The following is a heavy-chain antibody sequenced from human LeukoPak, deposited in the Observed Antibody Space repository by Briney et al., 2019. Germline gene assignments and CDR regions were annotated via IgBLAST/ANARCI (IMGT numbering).Heavy chain of an antibody. Sequence: PGGSLRLSCVASGFPIRSYWLSWVRQAPGKGLERVASISPDASVKHYVDSVKGPFTISRDNAENSLSLQMGSLRAEDTALYYCARLLGMVTTFDIWGQGTVVTVSS. CDR3: ARLLGMVTTFDI. CDR1: GFPIRSYW. CDR2: ISPDASVK. D-gene: IGHD5-24*01. V-gene: IGHV3-7*02. J-gene: IGHJ3*02.